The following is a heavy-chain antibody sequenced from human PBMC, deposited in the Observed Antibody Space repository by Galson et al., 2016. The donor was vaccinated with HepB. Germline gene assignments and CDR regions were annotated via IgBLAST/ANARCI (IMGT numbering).Heavy chain of an antibody. CDR3: AREGSYYTLDY. CDR2: INPGNGDT. V-gene: IGHV1-3*01. J-gene: IGHJ4*02. D-gene: IGHD1-26*01. CDR1: GYTFTNYA. Sequence: SVKVSCKAPGYTFTNYAMHWVRQAPGQRLEWMGWINPGNGDTKYSQKFQGRVTISRDTSASTAYIELRSLISEDTAVYYCAREGSYYTLDYWGQGTLVTVSS.